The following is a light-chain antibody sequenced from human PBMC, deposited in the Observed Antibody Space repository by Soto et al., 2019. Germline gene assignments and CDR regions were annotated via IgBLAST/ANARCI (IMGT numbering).Light chain of an antibody. J-gene: IGKJ1*01. Sequence: VLTRTSSTQTLSPGERGTHSYQASQSVSSYLAWYQQKPGQAPRLLIYDASNRATGIPARFSGSGSGTDFTLTISSLEPEDFAVYYCQQRSNWPWTFGQGTKVDIK. CDR2: DAS. CDR1: QSVSSY. CDR3: QQRSNWPWT. V-gene: IGKV3-11*01.